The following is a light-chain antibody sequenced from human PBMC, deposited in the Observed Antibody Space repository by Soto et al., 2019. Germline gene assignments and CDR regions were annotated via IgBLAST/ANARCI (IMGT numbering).Light chain of an antibody. V-gene: IGKV1-39*01. CDR2: SAS. Sequence: DIQMTQSPSSLSASVGDRVTITCRTSQTIIRYLNWYQQKPGKAPKLLIYSASSLQSGVTSKLSGSGYGTDFTLVISSLQPTDFATYYCKQSFSTLAFGHGTKVDIK. J-gene: IGKJ3*01. CDR1: QTIIRY. CDR3: KQSFSTLA.